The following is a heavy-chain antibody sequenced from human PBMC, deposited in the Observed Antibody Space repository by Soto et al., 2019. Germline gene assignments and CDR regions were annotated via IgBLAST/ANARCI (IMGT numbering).Heavy chain of an antibody. CDR1: GFTCSSYG. D-gene: IGHD4-17*01. CDR2: IWYDGSNK. Sequence: QVQLVESGGGVVQPGRSLRLSCAASGFTCSSYGMHWVRQAPGKGLEWVAVIWYDGSNKYYADSVKGRFTISRDNSKNTLYLQINSLRAEDTAVYYCARDGDDYGDYLSPWFDPWGQGTLVAVSS. V-gene: IGHV3-33*01. J-gene: IGHJ5*02. CDR3: ARDGDDYGDYLSPWFDP.